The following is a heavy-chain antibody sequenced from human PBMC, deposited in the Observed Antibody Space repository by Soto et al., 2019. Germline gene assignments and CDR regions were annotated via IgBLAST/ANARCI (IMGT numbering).Heavy chain of an antibody. V-gene: IGHV4-31*03. CDR3: ARYRFSGNRWSKFDH. CDR1: GVTVSSDAYY. CDR2: IYHTGST. Sequence: SETLSLTCTVSGVTVSSDAYYWSWIRQRPGRGLEWIGNIYHTGSTYYSPSLKSRVVISLDTSRNQFSLRLTSVTAADTAVYFCARYRFSGNRWSKFDHWGQGTLVT. J-gene: IGHJ4*02. D-gene: IGHD3-16*02.